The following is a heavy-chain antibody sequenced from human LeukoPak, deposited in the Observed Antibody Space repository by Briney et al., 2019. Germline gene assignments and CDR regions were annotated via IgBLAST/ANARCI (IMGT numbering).Heavy chain of an antibody. D-gene: IGHD2-2*01. CDR2: INWNSANT. J-gene: IGHJ6*02. V-gene: IGHV3-9*01. CDR3: AKDGGPLRVSTSCYGLDV. CDR1: GFTFDDYA. Sequence: SLRLSCAASGFTFDDYAMHWVRQVPGKGLEWVSGINWNSANTGYADSVKGRFTISRDNAKNSLYLQMNSLRAEDTALYYCAKDGGPLRVSTSCYGLDVWGQGTTVTVSS.